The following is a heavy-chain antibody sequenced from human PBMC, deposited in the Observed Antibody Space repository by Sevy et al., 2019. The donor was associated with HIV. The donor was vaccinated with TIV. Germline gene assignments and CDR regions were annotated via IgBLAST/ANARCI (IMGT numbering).Heavy chain of an antibody. CDR2: ITGGGGSTT. D-gene: IGHD1-1*01. Sequence: GGSLRLSCAASGFTFSSDAMSWVRQAPGKGLEWVSTITGGGGSTTYYADSVRGRFTISRDDSKNTLYLQMNSLRAEDTAIYYCARNGLGFLDYWGQGTLVTVSS. CDR1: GFTFSSDA. V-gene: IGHV3-23*01. J-gene: IGHJ4*02. CDR3: ARNGLGFLDY.